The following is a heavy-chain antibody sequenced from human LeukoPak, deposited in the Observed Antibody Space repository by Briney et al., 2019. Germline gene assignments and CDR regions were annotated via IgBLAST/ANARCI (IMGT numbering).Heavy chain of an antibody. CDR2: ISHEGSNK. Sequence: PGRSLRLSCAASGFSFSTYAMPWVRQAPGKGLEWVAFISHEGSNKYYTDSVKGRFTVSRDNSKNTLYLQMNTLRAEDTAVYRCAKDYGMGTYFGNWGQGALVAVSS. CDR3: AKDYGMGTYFGN. CDR1: GFSFSTYA. D-gene: IGHD1-7*01. J-gene: IGHJ4*02. V-gene: IGHV3-30*18.